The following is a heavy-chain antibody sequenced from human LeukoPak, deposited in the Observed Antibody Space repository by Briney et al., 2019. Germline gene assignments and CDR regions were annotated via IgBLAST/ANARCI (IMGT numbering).Heavy chain of an antibody. CDR1: GYTFTGYY. CDR2: INPNSGGT. J-gene: IGHJ4*02. CDR3: ARDFHGVPADLDY. V-gene: IGHV1-2*06. Sequence: GASVKVSCKASGYTFTGYYLYWVRQAPGQGLEWMGRINPNSGGTNYAQKFQGRVTMTRDTSISTAYMELSSLRSDDTAVFYCARDFHGVPADLDYWGQGTLVTVSS. D-gene: IGHD2-2*01.